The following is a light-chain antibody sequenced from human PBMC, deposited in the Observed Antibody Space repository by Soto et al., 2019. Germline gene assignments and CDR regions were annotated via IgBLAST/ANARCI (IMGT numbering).Light chain of an antibody. V-gene: IGKV3-20*01. CDR1: QSVTSSY. CDR3: QLYHSSSYT. CDR2: GAS. Sequence: EVVLTQSPGTLSLSPGERATLSRRASQSVTSSYLAWYQQKPGQAPRLLIYGASRRATDIPDRFSGSGSGTDFTLTISRLEPEDFAVYYCQLYHSSSYTFGQGTKLEIK. J-gene: IGKJ2*01.